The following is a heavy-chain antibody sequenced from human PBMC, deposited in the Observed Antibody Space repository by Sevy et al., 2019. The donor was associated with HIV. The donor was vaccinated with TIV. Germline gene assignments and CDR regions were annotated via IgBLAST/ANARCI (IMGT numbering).Heavy chain of an antibody. D-gene: IGHD3-22*01. CDR2: ISSSSYK. J-gene: IGHJ4*02. CDR1: GLTFRIYS. Sequence: GGSLRLSCVASGLTFRIYSMNWVRQAPGKGLEWVSSISSSSYKYYADSLKGRFTISRDNAKNSLYLQMNSLRAEDTAVYYCARESLDSTGYPFDYWGQGTLVTVSS. V-gene: IGHV3-21*01. CDR3: ARESLDSTGYPFDY.